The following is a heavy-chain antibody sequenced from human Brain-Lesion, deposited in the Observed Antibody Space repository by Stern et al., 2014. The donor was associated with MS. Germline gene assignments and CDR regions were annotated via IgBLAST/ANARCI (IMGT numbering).Heavy chain of an antibody. J-gene: IGHJ6*02. V-gene: IGHV4-61*02. Sequence: QVQLVQSGPGLVKPSQTLSLSCTVSGGSISSGGYYWSWIRQPAGKGLEWIGRIFNSGSTRYNPSLKSRVTISIATSQNQFPLRLNSMTAADTAVYYCARGRVVPGFQYYATDVWGQGTTVIVSS. CDR3: ARGRVVPGFQYYATDV. CDR2: IFNSGST. CDR1: GGSISSGGYY. D-gene: IGHD2-2*01.